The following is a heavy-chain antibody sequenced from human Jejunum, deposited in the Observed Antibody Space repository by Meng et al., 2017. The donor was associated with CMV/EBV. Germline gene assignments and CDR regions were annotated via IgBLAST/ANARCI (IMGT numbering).Heavy chain of an antibody. CDR1: GFLFSNYK. V-gene: IGHV3-48*03. CDR2: IWSGGAI. D-gene: IGHD1/OR15-1a*01. CDR3: ARDGEDQLVHWFDY. Sequence: ASGFLFSNYKMNWVRQAPGKGPEWVSHIWSGGAIYADSVKGRFTTTRDNAKNSLYMEMNRLRAEDTAVYYCARDGEDQLVHWFDYWGQGTLVTVSS. J-gene: IGHJ4*02.